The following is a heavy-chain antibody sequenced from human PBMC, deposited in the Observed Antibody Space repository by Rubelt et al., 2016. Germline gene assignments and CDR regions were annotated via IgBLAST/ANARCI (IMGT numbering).Heavy chain of an antibody. CDR3: FGCSLDY. Sequence: EVQLVESGGGLVHPGGSLRLSCAASGFTLSSYWMHWVRKAPGKGLVWVSRINSAESITSYADSVKGRFTISRDNAKNTMYLKMKSLRAEDTAVDYGFGCSLDYWGQGTLVTVSS. CDR2: INSAESIT. J-gene: IGHJ4*02. CDR1: GFTLSSYW. D-gene: IGHD3-10*01. V-gene: IGHV3-74*01.